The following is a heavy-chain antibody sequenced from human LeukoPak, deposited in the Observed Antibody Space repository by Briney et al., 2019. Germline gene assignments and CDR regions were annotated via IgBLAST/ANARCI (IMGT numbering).Heavy chain of an antibody. D-gene: IGHD5-12*01. CDR3: ASGYSGYDWPRPFDY. CDR1: GGSISSYY. Sequence: PSETLSLTCTVSGGSISSYYWSWIRQPAGKGLEWIGRIYTSGSTNYNPSLKSRVTMSVDTSKNQFSLKLSSVTAADTAVYYCASGYSGYDWPRPFDYWVQGTLVTVSS. J-gene: IGHJ4*02. V-gene: IGHV4-4*07. CDR2: IYTSGST.